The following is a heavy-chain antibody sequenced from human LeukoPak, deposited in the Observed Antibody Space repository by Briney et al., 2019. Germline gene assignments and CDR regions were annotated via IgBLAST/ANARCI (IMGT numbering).Heavy chain of an antibody. V-gene: IGHV4-34*01. J-gene: IGHJ4*02. CDR3: ARLVTMTYFDY. D-gene: IGHD3-22*01. CDR1: GGSFSGYY. Sequence: SETLSLTCAVYGGSFSGYYWSWIRQPLGKGLEWIAEMSHSGSTNYNPSPKSRVTISVDTSKNQFSLKLSSVTAADTAVYYCARLVTMTYFDYWGQGTLVTVSS. CDR2: MSHSGST.